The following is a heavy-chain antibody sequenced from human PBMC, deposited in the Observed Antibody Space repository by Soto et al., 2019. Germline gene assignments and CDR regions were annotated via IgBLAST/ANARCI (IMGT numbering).Heavy chain of an antibody. CDR3: ARDKGGELLKGSGIDV. V-gene: IGHV4-31*03. CDR2: IYRSGST. CDR1: GGSINSHDHY. J-gene: IGHJ6*02. Sequence: QVQLQESGPGLVKPSQTLSLTCIVPGGSINSHDHYWSWIRQLPGKGLEWIGHIYRSGSTSYNPSLKSRLAISIDTSQNQFSLSLSSVTAADTAVYFCARDKGGELLKGSGIDVWGQGTTVTVSS. D-gene: IGHD1-26*01.